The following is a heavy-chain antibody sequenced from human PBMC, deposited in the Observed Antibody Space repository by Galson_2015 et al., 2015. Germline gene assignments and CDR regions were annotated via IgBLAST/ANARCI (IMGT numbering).Heavy chain of an antibody. V-gene: IGHV3-13*01. CDR1: GFTFSFYD. CDR2: IGTAGDT. CDR3: ARANYGSGRPSNWYFDL. Sequence: SLRLSCAASGFTFSFYDMHWVRQVTGKGLEWVSAIGTAGDTYYAGSVKGRFTISRENAKNSLYLQMNSLRAGGTAVYYCARANYGSGRPSNWYFDLWGRGPLVTVS. J-gene: IGHJ2*01. D-gene: IGHD3-10*01.